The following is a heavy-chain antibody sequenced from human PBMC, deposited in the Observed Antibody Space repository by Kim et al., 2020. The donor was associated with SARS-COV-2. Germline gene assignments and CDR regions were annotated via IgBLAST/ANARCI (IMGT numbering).Heavy chain of an antibody. D-gene: IGHD2-15*01. V-gene: IGHV3-23*01. CDR1: GFTFSSYA. CDR2: LSGDGGRI. J-gene: IGHJ1*01. CDR3: ARVDGAARWYFQH. Sequence: GGSLRLSCVVSGFTFSSYAMNWVRQAPGKGLEWVSDLSGDGGRIDNADSVKGRFTISRDNSKSTPYLQRTSLRVEDTAFYYCARVDGAARWYFQHWGQGT.